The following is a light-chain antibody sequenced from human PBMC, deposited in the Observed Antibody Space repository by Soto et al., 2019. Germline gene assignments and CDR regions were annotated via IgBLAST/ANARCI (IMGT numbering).Light chain of an antibody. Sequence: DIQMTQSPSTLSASVGDRVTITCRASESVSRWLAGYQQYPGKAPKLQIYKASRLESGVPSRFDDGVSGTEFTLNIRRLQPDDFATYYCQQYNSYPLTFGGGTKVEIK. CDR2: KAS. V-gene: IGKV1-5*03. CDR1: ESVSRW. CDR3: QQYNSYPLT. J-gene: IGKJ4*01.